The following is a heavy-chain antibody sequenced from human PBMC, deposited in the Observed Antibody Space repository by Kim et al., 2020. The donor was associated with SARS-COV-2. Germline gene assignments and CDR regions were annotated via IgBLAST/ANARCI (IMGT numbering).Heavy chain of an antibody. J-gene: IGHJ5*02. V-gene: IGHV4-59*09. D-gene: IGHD4-17*01. CDR3: ARGSTTPLNWFDP. Sequence: SNPPLKSRVTLSVDTSKNQLSLKLSSVTAADTAVYYCARGSTTPLNWFDPWGQGTLVTVSS.